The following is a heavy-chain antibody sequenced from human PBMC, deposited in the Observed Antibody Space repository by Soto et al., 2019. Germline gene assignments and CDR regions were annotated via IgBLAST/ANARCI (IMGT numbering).Heavy chain of an antibody. CDR3: ARGAVRPITIFGVVPPPNTTYYGMDV. CDR2: ISYDGSNK. CDR1: GFTFSSYA. D-gene: IGHD3-3*01. Sequence: QVQLVESGGGVVQPGRSLRLSCAASGFTFSSYAMHWVRQAPGKGLEWVAVISYDGSNKYYADSVKGRFTISRDNSKNTLYLQMNSLRAEDTAVYYCARGAVRPITIFGVVPPPNTTYYGMDVWGQGTTVTVSS. V-gene: IGHV3-30-3*01. J-gene: IGHJ6*02.